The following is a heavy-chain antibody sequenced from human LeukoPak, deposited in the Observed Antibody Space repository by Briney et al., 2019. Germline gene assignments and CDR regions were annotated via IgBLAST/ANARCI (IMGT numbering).Heavy chain of an antibody. CDR2: ISGSGGST. V-gene: IGHV3-23*01. D-gene: IGHD2-15*01. CDR3: AKISTPEYCSGGSCYSPSFDY. CDR1: GFTFSSYA. J-gene: IGHJ4*02. Sequence: GGSLRLSCAASGFTFSSYAMSWVRQAPGKGLEWVSAISGSGGSTYYADSVKGRFTISRGNSKNTLYLQMNSLRAEDTAVYYCAKISTPEYCSGGSCYSPSFDYWGQGTLVTVSS.